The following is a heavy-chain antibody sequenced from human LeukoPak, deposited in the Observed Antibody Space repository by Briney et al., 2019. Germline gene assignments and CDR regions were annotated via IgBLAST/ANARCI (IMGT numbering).Heavy chain of an antibody. J-gene: IGHJ4*02. V-gene: IGHV4-4*02. Sequence: GTLSLTCAVSGGSISSSNWWSWVRQPPGKGLEWIGEIYYSGSTSYNPSLKSRVTISVDTSKNQFSLKLSSVTAADTAVYYCARALMVRGVISWGYYFDYWGQGTLVTVSS. CDR3: ARALMVRGVISWGYYFDY. D-gene: IGHD3-10*01. CDR2: IYYSGST. CDR1: GGSISSSNW.